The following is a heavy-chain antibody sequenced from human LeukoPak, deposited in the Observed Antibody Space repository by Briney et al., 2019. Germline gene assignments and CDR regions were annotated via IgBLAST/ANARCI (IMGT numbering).Heavy chain of an antibody. Sequence: GGSLRLSCGVSGFSFDNYGMYWVRQSPGKGLEWVAFLRYDGSDEQYADSVKGRFTISRDNSQDTLFLQMNSLRPDDTAVYYCAKAYSRWALTLTNDAFDFWGQGTMVRVSS. D-gene: IGHD3-22*01. CDR3: AKAYSRWALTLTNDAFDF. CDR1: GFSFDNYG. J-gene: IGHJ3*01. V-gene: IGHV3-30*02. CDR2: LRYDGSDE.